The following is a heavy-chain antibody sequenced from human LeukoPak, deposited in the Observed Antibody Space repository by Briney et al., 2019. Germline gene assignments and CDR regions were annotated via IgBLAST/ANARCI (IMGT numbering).Heavy chain of an antibody. V-gene: IGHV3-9*01. CDR2: ISWNSGSI. CDR1: GFTFDDYA. Sequence: GGSLRLSCAASGFTFDDYAMHWVRQAPGKGLEWVSGISWNSGSIGYADSVKGRFTISRDNSKNTLYLQMNSLRAEDTAVYYCAKDLYYYGSGSYSPFDYWGQGTLVTVSS. CDR3: AKDLYYYGSGSYSPFDY. J-gene: IGHJ4*02. D-gene: IGHD3-10*01.